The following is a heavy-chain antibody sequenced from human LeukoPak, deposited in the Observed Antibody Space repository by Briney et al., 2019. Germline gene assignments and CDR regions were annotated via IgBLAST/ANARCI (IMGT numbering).Heavy chain of an antibody. CDR1: GYTFTTYE. CDR2: MNPNSGNT. D-gene: IGHD2-8*01. J-gene: IGHJ6*03. Sequence: GASVKVSCTASGYTFTTYEIHWVRQASGQGLEWMGWMNPNSGNTGYTQKFQGRVTMTRSTSINTAYMELSSLRSEDTAVYYCARADKHKDIVLMVYARNYYYYMDVWGKGTTVTVSS. CDR3: ARADKHKDIVLMVYARNYYYYMDV. V-gene: IGHV1-8*02.